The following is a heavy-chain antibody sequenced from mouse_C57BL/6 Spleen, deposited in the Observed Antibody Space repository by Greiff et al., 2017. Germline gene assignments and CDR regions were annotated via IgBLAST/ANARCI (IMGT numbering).Heavy chain of an antibody. CDR2: IHPNSGST. V-gene: IGHV1-64*01. D-gene: IGHD1-1*01. CDR1: GYTFTSYW. Sequence: QVQLQQPGAELVKPGASVKLSCKASGYTFTSYWMHWVKQRPGQGLEWIGMIHPNSGSTNYNEKFKSQATLTVDKSSSTAYMQLSSLTSEDSAVYYCARSNYYGSSHYYAMDYWGQGTSVTVSS. J-gene: IGHJ4*01. CDR3: ARSNYYGSSHYYAMDY.